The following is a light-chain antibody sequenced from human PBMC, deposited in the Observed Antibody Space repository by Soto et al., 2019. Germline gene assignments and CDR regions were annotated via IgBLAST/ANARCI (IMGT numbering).Light chain of an antibody. CDR2: EVT. CDR3: SSIAADYNSHSV. V-gene: IGLV2-8*01. J-gene: IGLJ1*01. Sequence: QSVLTQPPSASGSPGQSVTISCTGTSSDVGRYNFVSWYQQHPGKAPKLMIFEVTKRPSGVPDRFSGSKSGNTASLTVSGLQAEDEAFYYCSSIAADYNSHSVLGTGT. CDR1: SSDVGRYNF.